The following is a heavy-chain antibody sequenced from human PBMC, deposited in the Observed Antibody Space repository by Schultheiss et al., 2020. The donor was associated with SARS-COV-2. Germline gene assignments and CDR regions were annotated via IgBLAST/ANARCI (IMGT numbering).Heavy chain of an antibody. CDR1: GGTFSSYA. D-gene: IGHD2-15*01. J-gene: IGHJ4*02. CDR3: ARTPSHYFDY. CDR2: INPNSGGT. Sequence: ASVKVSCKASGGTFSSYAISWVRQAPGQGLEWMGWINPNSGGTNYAQKFQGRVTMTRDTSISTAYMELSRLRSDDTAVYYCARTPSHYFDYWGQGTLVTVSS. V-gene: IGHV1-2*02.